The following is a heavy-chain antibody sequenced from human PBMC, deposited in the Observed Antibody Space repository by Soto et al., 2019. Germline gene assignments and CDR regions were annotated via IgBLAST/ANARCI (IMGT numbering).Heavy chain of an antibody. Sequence: QVQLVKSGGGVVQPGRSLRLSCAASGFTFSSYGMHWVRQAPGKGLEWVAVIWYDGSNKYYADSVKGRFTISRDNSKNTLYLQMNSLRAEDTAVYYCARSSIVVVTAPQDYWGQGTLVTVSS. CDR1: GFTFSSYG. D-gene: IGHD2-21*02. CDR2: IWYDGSNK. V-gene: IGHV3-33*01. J-gene: IGHJ4*02. CDR3: ARSSIVVVTAPQDY.